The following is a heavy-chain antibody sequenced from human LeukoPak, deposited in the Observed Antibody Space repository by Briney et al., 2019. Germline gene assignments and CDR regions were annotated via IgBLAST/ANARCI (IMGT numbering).Heavy chain of an antibody. CDR2: MNPNSGNT. CDR3: ARKATPYYDFWSGYPYYYYGMDV. J-gene: IGHJ6*02. CDR1: GYTFTSYD. D-gene: IGHD3-3*01. Sequence: GASVKVSCKASGYTFTSYDIDWVRQATGQGLEWMGWMNPNSGNTGYAQKFQGRVTMTRNTSISTAYMELSSLRSEDTAVYYCARKATPYYDFWSGYPYYYYGMDVWGQGTTVTVSS. V-gene: IGHV1-8*01.